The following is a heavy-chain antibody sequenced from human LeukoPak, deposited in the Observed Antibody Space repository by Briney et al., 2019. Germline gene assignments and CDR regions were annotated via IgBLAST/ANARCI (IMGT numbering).Heavy chain of an antibody. D-gene: IGHD4-17*01. CDR3: ARAHDYGDYVRAFDI. Sequence: PSETLSLTCAVSGGSISSSNWWSWVRQPPGKGLEWIGEIYHSGSTNYNPSLKSRVTISVDTSKNQFSLKLSSVTAADTAVYYCARAHDYGDYVRAFDIWGQGTMVTVSS. CDR1: GGSISSSNW. J-gene: IGHJ3*02. CDR2: IYHSGST. V-gene: IGHV4-4*02.